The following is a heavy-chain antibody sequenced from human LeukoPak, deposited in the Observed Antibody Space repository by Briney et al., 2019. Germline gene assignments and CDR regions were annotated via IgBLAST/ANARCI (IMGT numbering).Heavy chain of an antibody. J-gene: IGHJ4*02. CDR1: GFSLTTSGVG. Sequence: SGPTLVKPTQTLTLTCTFSGFSLTTSGVGVGWIRQPPRKALEWLALIYWDDDKRYSPSLKSRLTITKDTSKNQVVLTMTNMDPVDTATYYCAHRPQNWKYFDYWGQGTLVTVSS. V-gene: IGHV2-5*02. D-gene: IGHD1-1*01. CDR3: AHRPQNWKYFDY. CDR2: IYWDDDK.